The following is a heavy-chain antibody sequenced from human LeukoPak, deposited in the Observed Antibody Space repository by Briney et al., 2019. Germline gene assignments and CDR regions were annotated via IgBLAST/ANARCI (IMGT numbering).Heavy chain of an antibody. CDR1: GFTFSSYW. Sequence: GGSLTLSCAASGFTFSSYWMHWVRQAPGKGLVWVSRINSDGSSTSYADSVKGRFTISRDNAKNTLYLQMNSLRAEDTAVYYCARGHQVYCTNGVCYSGLFYNWGQGTLVTVSS. J-gene: IGHJ4*02. CDR2: INSDGSST. V-gene: IGHV3-74*01. D-gene: IGHD2-8*01. CDR3: ARGHQVYCTNGVCYSGLFYN.